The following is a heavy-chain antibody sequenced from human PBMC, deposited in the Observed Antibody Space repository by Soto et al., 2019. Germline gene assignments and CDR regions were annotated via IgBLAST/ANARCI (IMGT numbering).Heavy chain of an antibody. Sequence: QVQLVQSGAEVKKPGASVKVSCEASGYTFSSYGITWVRQAPGQGLEWMGWISPYNGNIYYAQKLQGRVTMTTDTSTSTAYMELRSLRSDDTAVYYCAREQGYVVVYGMDVWGQGTTVIVSS. CDR2: ISPYNGNI. D-gene: IGHD2-21*01. CDR3: AREQGYVVVYGMDV. J-gene: IGHJ6*02. CDR1: GYTFSSYG. V-gene: IGHV1-18*01.